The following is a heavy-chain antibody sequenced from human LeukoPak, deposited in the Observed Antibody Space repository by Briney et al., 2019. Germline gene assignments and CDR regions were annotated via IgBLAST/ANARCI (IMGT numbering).Heavy chain of an antibody. V-gene: IGHV3-30*02. Sequence: GGSLRLSCAASGFTFSSYGMHWVRQAPGKGLEWVAFIRYDGSNKYYADSVKGRFPISRDNSKNTLYLQMNSLIAEDTAVYYCAKDEYRQALYWGQGTLVTVSS. CDR2: IRYDGSNK. CDR1: GFTFSSYG. D-gene: IGHD2-2*02. J-gene: IGHJ4*02. CDR3: AKDEYRQALY.